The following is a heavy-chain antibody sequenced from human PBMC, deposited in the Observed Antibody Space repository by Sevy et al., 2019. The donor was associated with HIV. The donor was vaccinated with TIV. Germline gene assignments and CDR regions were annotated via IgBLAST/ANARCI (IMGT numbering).Heavy chain of an antibody. D-gene: IGHD3-10*01. CDR1: GYTFTSYD. V-gene: IGHV1-8*01. J-gene: IGHJ6*02. Sequence: ASMKVSCKASGYTFTSYDINWVRQATGQGLEWMGWMNPNSGNTGYAQKFQGRVTMTRNTSISTAYMELSSLRSEDTAVYYCARGNRITMVRGVILKYYYYGMDVWGQGTTVTVSS. CDR3: ARGNRITMVRGVILKYYYYGMDV. CDR2: MNPNSGNT.